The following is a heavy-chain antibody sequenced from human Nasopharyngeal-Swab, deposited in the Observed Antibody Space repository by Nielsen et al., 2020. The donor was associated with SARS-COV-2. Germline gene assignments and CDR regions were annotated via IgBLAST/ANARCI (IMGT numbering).Heavy chain of an antibody. D-gene: IGHD5-12*01. CDR2: ISYDGSNK. CDR1: GFTFSSYG. V-gene: IGHV3-30*03. CDR3: ATFSGYPTVLDAFDI. Sequence: GESLKISCAASGFTFSSYGMHLVRQAPGKGLEWVAVISYDGSNKYYADSVKGRFTISRDNSKNTLYLQMNSLRAEDTAVYYCATFSGYPTVLDAFDIWGQGTMVTVSS. J-gene: IGHJ3*02.